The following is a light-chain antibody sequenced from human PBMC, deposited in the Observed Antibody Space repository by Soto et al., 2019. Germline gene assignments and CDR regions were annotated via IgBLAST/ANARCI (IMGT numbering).Light chain of an antibody. V-gene: IGKV3-15*01. CDR2: DSS. Sequence: IVMTHAPATLSVSAGQIATLSFRAVESVSIHLAWYQQKPFQAPRLLIYDSSTRATGIPARFSGSESGTEFTLTISSLQSEDFALYYCQQYNDWPTFGQGTKVDIK. CDR3: QQYNDWPT. J-gene: IGKJ1*01. CDR1: ESVSIH.